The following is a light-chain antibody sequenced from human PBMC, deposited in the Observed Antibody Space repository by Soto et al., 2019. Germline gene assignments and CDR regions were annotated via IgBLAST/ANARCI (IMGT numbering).Light chain of an antibody. CDR2: YDS. V-gene: IGLV3-21*04. CDR3: QVWDSSSDVV. J-gene: IGLJ2*01. CDR1: NIGSKS. Sequence: SYELTQPPSVSVAPGKTARITCGGNNIGSKSVHWYQQKPGQAPVLVIYYDSDRHSGIPERFSGSNSGNTATLTISRVEAVDEADYSCQVWDSSSDVVFGGGTKLTVL.